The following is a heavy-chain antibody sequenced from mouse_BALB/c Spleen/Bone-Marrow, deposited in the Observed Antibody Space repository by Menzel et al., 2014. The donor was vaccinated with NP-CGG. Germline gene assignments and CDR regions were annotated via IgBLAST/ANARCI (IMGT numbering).Heavy chain of an antibody. V-gene: IGHV1-37*01. D-gene: IGHD1-1*02. Sequence: VQLQQSGPELVKPGASVKLSCRASGFSFTDYFINWVKQSHGKSLEWIGRIHPYNGDTFYNQKFKVKATLTVDKSSNTARMELLSLRSEDSAVYYCGRYGYDAMDFWGQGTSVTVSS. CDR2: IHPYNGDT. CDR3: GRYGYDAMDF. J-gene: IGHJ4*01. CDR1: GFSFTDYF.